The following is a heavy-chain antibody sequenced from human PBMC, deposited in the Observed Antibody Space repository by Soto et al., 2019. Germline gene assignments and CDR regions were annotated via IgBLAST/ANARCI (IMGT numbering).Heavy chain of an antibody. CDR1: GFTVSSNY. V-gene: IGHV3-66*01. D-gene: IGHD1-1*01. CDR2: IYSGGST. CDR3: ARVVGYNWNDGWFDP. Sequence: GGSLRLSCAASGFTVSSNYMSWVRQAPGKGLEWVSVIYSGGSTYYADSVKGRFTISRDNSKNTLYLQMNSLRAEDTAVYYCARVVGYNWNDGWFDPWGQGTLVTVSS. J-gene: IGHJ5*02.